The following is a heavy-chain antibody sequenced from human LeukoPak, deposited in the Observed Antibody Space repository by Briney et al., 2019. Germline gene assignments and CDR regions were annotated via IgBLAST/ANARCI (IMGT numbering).Heavy chain of an antibody. D-gene: IGHD2-2*01. Sequence: GRSLRLSCAASGFTFAKHAMDWVRQAPGKGLEWVAVISSDGRNTYYADSVRGRFTISRDNSRNIVFLQMNSLRIDDTAVYYCARRIVVVPAAISGAFDIWGQGTMVTVSS. CDR1: GFTFAKHA. J-gene: IGHJ3*02. CDR3: ARRIVVVPAAISGAFDI. CDR2: ISSDGRNT. V-gene: IGHV3-30*04.